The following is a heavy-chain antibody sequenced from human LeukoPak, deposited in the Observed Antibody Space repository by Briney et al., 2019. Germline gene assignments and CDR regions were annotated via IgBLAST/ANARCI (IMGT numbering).Heavy chain of an antibody. CDR2: IKEDGSEK. CDR3: ARGGGRHVEY. Sequence: PGGSLRLSCAASGFTFSSYWTSWVRQAPGEGLEWVANIKEDGSEKNYVDSVKGRFTISRDNAKNSLYLQMNSLRAEDTAVYYCARGGGRHVEYWGQGNLVTVSS. CDR1: GFTFSSYW. J-gene: IGHJ4*02. D-gene: IGHD3-16*01. V-gene: IGHV3-7*05.